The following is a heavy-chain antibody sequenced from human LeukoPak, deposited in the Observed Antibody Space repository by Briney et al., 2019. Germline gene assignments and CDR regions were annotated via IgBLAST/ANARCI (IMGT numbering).Heavy chain of an antibody. CDR2: IYHSGST. J-gene: IGHJ4*02. D-gene: IGHD4-17*01. V-gene: IGHV4-4*02. Sequence: SETLSLTCAVSGGSISSSNWWSWVRQPPGKRLEWIGEIYHSGSTNYNPSLKSRVTISVDKSKNQFSLKLSSVTAADTAVYYCARDLVTVTTLDYWGQGTLVTVSS. CDR3: ARDLVTVTTLDY. CDR1: GGSISSSNW.